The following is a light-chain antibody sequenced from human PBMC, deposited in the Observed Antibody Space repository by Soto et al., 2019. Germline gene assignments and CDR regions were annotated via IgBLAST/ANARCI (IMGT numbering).Light chain of an antibody. CDR2: GAS. Sequence: EIVMTQSPATLFVSPGERATLSCRASQSVSRNLAWYQQKPGQAPRLLXYGASTRANGIPARFSGSGSGTELTLTISSLQSEDFAVYYCQQYNNWPSITFGQGTRLEIK. V-gene: IGKV3-15*01. J-gene: IGKJ5*01. CDR1: QSVSRN. CDR3: QQYNNWPSIT.